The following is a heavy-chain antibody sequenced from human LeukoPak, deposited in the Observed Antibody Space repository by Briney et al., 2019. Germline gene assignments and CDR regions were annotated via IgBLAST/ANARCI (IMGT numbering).Heavy chain of an antibody. J-gene: IGHJ6*02. D-gene: IGHD3-22*01. CDR2: IKKDGSEK. V-gene: IGHV3-7*04. Sequence: PGGSLRLSCTASGFTFSSYAMYWVRQAPGKGLEWVTNIKKDGSEKYYVDSVQGRFTISRDNANTSLYLQMNSLRAEDSAVYYCARGYYFDSSPHYYFGMDVWGQGTTVTVSS. CDR3: ARGYYFDSSPHYYFGMDV. CDR1: GFTFSSYA.